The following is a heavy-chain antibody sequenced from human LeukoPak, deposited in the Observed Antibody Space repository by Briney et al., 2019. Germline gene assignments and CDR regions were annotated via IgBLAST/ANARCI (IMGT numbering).Heavy chain of an antibody. V-gene: IGHV4-30-2*01. CDR3: ARLLPRYYDSSGQMYYFDY. Sequence: PSETLSLTCAVSGGSISSGGYSWSWIRQPPGKGLEWIGYIYHSGSTYYNPSLKSRVTISVDTSKNQFSLKLSSVTAADTAVYYCARLLPRYYDSSGQMYYFDYWGQGTLVTVSS. CDR2: IYHSGST. J-gene: IGHJ4*02. D-gene: IGHD3-22*01. CDR1: GGSISSGGYS.